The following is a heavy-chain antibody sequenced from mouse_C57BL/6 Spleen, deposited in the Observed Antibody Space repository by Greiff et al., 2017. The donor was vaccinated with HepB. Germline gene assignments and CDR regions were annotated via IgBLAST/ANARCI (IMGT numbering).Heavy chain of an antibody. V-gene: IGHV5-4*01. CDR2: ISDGGSYT. Sequence: EVKLMESGGGLVKPGGSLKLSCAASGFTFSSYAMSWVRQTPEKRLEWVATISDGGSYTYYPDNVKGRFTISRDNAKNNLYLQMSHLKSEDTAMYYCARDRGNGYDGLYYFDYWGQGTTLTVSS. CDR1: GFTFSSYA. D-gene: IGHD2-2*01. J-gene: IGHJ2*01. CDR3: ARDRGNGYDGLYYFDY.